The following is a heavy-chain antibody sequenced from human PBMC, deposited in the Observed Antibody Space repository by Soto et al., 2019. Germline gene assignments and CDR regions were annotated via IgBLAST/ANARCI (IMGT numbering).Heavy chain of an antibody. J-gene: IGHJ4*02. V-gene: IGHV3-23*01. CDR2: ISGSGGST. D-gene: IGHD3-9*01. CDR1: GFTFSSYA. CDR3: AVGDILTGYYWGTH. Sequence: GGSLRLSCAASGFTFSSYAMSWVRQAPGKGLEWVSAISGSGGSTYYADSVKGRFTISRDNSKNTLYLQMNSLRAEDTAVYYCAVGDILTGYYWGTHWGQGTLVTVSS.